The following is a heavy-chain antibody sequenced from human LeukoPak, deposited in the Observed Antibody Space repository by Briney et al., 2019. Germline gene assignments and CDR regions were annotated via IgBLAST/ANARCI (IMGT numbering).Heavy chain of an antibody. CDR1: GFTFSSYE. J-gene: IGHJ4*02. V-gene: IGHV3-48*03. CDR3: ARKPNYGDYEVY. CDR2: ISSSGSTI. Sequence: GGSLRLSCAASGFTFSSYEMNWVRQAPGKGLEWVSYISSSGSTIYYADSVKGRFTISRDNAKNSLYLRMNSLRAEDTAVYYCARKPNYGDYEVYWGQGTPVTVSS. D-gene: IGHD4-17*01.